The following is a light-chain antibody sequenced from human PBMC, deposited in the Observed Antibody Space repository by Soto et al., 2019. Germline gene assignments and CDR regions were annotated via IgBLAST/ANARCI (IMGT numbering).Light chain of an antibody. CDR1: QGISDY. J-gene: IGKJ3*01. CDR2: AAS. Sequence: DIQMTQSPSSLSAFLEDRVTITCRASQGISDYLVWYQQKPGKVPKLLIYAASTLQSGVPPRFNGTGSGTDFTLTISSLQPEDVATYYCQNYYIAPFTFGPGTKVDIK. CDR3: QNYYIAPFT. V-gene: IGKV1-27*01.